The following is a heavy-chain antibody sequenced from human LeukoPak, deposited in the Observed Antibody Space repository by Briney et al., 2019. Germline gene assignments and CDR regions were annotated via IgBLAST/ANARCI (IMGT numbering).Heavy chain of an antibody. CDR3: ARLGGHGNSCSGGNCYGIDF. CDR2: IHPSDSDT. J-gene: IGHJ4*02. CDR1: GYSFANNW. D-gene: IGHD2-15*01. V-gene: IGHV5-51*01. Sequence: GYSMEISWKGSGYSFANNWICWVRQMPGKGLELMGVIHPSDSDTSYRPSFQGQVTISADKSISTPYLQWSSLKASDNAIYYCARLGGHGNSCSGGNCYGIDFWGQGTLVTASS.